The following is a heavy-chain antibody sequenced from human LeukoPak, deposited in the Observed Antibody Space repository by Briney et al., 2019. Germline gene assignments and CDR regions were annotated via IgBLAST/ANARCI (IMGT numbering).Heavy chain of an antibody. D-gene: IGHD4-17*01. Sequence: PGGSLRLSCAASGFTFSWEWMSWVRQAPGKGLEWVPYISSRSSYTNYADSVKGRFTISRDNAKNSLYLQTNSLRAEGTAVYYCAREAWGTVTDYWGLGTLVTVSS. CDR3: AREAWGTVTDY. CDR2: ISSRSSYT. V-gene: IGHV3-11*06. J-gene: IGHJ4*02. CDR1: GFTFSWEW.